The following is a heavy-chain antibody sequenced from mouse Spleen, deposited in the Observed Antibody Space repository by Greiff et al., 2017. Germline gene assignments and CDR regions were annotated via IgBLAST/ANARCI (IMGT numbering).Heavy chain of an antibody. CDR3: ARKGTMIKAMDY. CDR1: GYTFTDYY. D-gene: IGHD2-4*01. CDR2: IYPGSGNT. V-gene: IGHV1-76*01. J-gene: IGHJ4*01. Sequence: VKLQESGAELVRPGASVKLSCKASGYTFTDYYINWVKQRPGQGLEWIARIYPGSGNTYYNEKFKGKATLTAEKSSSTAYMQLSSLTSEDSAVYFCARKGTMIKAMDYWGQGTSVTVSS.